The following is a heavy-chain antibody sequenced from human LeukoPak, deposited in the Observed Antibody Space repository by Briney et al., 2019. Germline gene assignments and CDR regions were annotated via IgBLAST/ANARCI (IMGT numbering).Heavy chain of an antibody. D-gene: IGHD3-10*01. J-gene: IGHJ3*02. CDR3: AKAGSTAFDI. CDR1: GFIFSSYG. V-gene: IGHV3-33*06. Sequence: GGSLRLSCAASGFIFSSYGMHWVRQAPGKGLEWVAAIWHDGGDKYYADSVKGRFTISRDNSKNTLFLQMNSLRAEDTAIYYCAKAGSTAFDIWGQGTMVIVSS. CDR2: IWHDGGDK.